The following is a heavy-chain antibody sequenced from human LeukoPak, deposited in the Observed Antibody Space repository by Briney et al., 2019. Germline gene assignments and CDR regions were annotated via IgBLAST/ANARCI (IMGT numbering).Heavy chain of an antibody. D-gene: IGHD1-14*01. CDR2: IYTSGST. CDR3: ARGRRARDAFDI. CDR1: GGSISSYY. V-gene: IGHV4-4*09. J-gene: IGHJ3*02. Sequence: SETLSLTCTVSGGSISSYYWSWIRQPPGKGLEWIGYIYTSGSTNYNPSLKSRVTISVDTSKNQFSLKLSSVTAADTAVYYCARGRRARDAFDIWGQGTMVTVSS.